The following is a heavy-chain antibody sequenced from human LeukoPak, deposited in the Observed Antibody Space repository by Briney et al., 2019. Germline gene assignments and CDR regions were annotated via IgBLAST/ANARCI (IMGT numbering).Heavy chain of an antibody. CDR2: IKSKTDGGTT. Sequence: GGSLRLSCAASGFTFSSAWMGWVRQAPGKGLEWVGRIKSKTDGGTTDYAAPVEVRFTISRDDSKTTLYLQMSSLKIEDTAVYYCTTDRGRTELPLFASWGQGTLVTVSS. V-gene: IGHV3-15*01. J-gene: IGHJ5*01. CDR3: TTDRGRTELPLFAS. D-gene: IGHD1-26*01. CDR1: GFTFSSAW.